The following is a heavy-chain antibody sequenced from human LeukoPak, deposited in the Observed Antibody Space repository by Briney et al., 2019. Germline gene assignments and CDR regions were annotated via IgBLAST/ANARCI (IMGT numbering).Heavy chain of an antibody. J-gene: IGHJ4*02. V-gene: IGHV3-23*01. CDR2: ISDSGDNT. CDR3: AKGSYYDSSGSFYFDY. CDR1: GFTFNGYA. D-gene: IGHD3-22*01. Sequence: GGSLRLSCAASGFTFNGYAMNWVRQAPGKGLEWVSAISDSGDNTYYADSVRGRFTISRDNSMNTLYLQMNTLRAEDTAVYYCAKGSYYDSSGSFYFDYWGQGTLVTVSS.